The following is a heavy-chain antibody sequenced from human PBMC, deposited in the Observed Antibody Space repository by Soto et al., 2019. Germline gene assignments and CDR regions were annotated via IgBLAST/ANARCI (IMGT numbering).Heavy chain of an antibody. CDR1: GGSISSGGYS. CDR2: IYHSGST. J-gene: IGHJ4*02. V-gene: IGHV4-30-2*01. D-gene: IGHD6-19*01. CDR3: AKRPFTSSGSFDY. Sequence: SETLSLTCAVSGGSISSGGYSWSWIRQPPGKGLEWIGYIYHSGSTYYNPSLKSRVTISVDRSKNQFSLKLSSVTAADTAVYYCAKRPFTSSGSFDYWGQGTLVTVSS.